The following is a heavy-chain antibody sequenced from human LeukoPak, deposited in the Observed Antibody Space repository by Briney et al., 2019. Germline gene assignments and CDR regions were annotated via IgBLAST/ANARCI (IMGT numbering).Heavy chain of an antibody. CDR1: GYSISSGYY. CDR2: IYHSGST. D-gene: IGHD3-16*01. Sequence: SETRSLTCAVSGYSISSGYYWGWIRQPPGKGLEWIGSIYHSGSTYYNPSLKSRVTISVDTSKNQFSLKLSSVTAADTAVYYCARQGGGAFDIWGQGTMVTVSS. V-gene: IGHV4-38-2*01. CDR3: ARQGGGAFDI. J-gene: IGHJ3*02.